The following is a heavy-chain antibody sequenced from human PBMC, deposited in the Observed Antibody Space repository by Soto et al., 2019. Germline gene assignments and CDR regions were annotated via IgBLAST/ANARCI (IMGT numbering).Heavy chain of an antibody. Sequence: PGGSLRLSCSASVFTFSTYGMHWVRQAPGKGLEWVAVISYDGSNKYYADSVKGRFTISRDNSKNTLYLQMNSLRAEDTAVYYCAKESPISRDAVDVWGQGNTVTVYS. CDR2: ISYDGSNK. V-gene: IGHV3-30*18. CDR1: VFTFSTYG. D-gene: IGHD2-21*01. J-gene: IGHJ6*02. CDR3: AKESPISRDAVDV.